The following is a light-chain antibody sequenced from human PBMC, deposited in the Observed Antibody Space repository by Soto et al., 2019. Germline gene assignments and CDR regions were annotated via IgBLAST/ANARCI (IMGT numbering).Light chain of an antibody. CDR3: SSYASSISVV. Sequence: QSVLTQPASVSGSPGQSITISCTGSSSDVGGYNYVSWYQQHRGQAPKLMIFDVSNRPSGVSNRFSGSKSGNTASLTISGLQAEDEADYYCSSYASSISVVFGGGTKLTVL. CDR2: DVS. CDR1: SSDVGGYNY. J-gene: IGLJ2*01. V-gene: IGLV2-14*01.